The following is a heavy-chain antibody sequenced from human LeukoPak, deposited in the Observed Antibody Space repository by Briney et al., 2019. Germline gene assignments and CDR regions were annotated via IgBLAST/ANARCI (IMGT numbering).Heavy chain of an antibody. D-gene: IGHD6-19*01. Sequence: GGSLRLSCAASGFTFSSYAMSWVRQAPGKGLEWVSAISGSGSSTYYADSVKGRFTISRDNSKNTLYLQMKSLRGEDTAVYYCAKDRGSGWVFDYGGQGTLVTVSS. CDR3: AKDRGSGWVFDY. CDR1: GFTFSSYA. CDR2: ISGSGSST. V-gene: IGHV3-23*01. J-gene: IGHJ4*02.